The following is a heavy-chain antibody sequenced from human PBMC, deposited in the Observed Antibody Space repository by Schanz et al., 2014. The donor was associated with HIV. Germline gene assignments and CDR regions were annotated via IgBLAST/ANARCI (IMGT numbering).Heavy chain of an antibody. CDR1: GGTFNIYT. CDR2: IIPIYGAA. V-gene: IGHV1-69*01. D-gene: IGHD6-6*01. CDR3: ARAEGYSTSSAWGEDYNYYGMDV. J-gene: IGHJ6*02. Sequence: QVQLVQSGAEVKKPGSSVKVFCRASGGTFNIYTISWVRQAPGQGLEWVGGIIPIYGAAHYAQKLQGRVSINADDATSTAYMELSSLRSDDTAVYYCARAEGYSTSSAWGEDYNYYGMDVWGQGTTVTVSS.